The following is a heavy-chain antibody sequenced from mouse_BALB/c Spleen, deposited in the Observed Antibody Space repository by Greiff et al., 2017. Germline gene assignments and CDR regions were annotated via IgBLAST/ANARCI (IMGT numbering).Heavy chain of an antibody. D-gene: IGHD1-1*01. V-gene: IGHV5-17*02. CDR2: ISSGSSTI. CDR1: GFTFSSFG. J-gene: IGHJ4*01. CDR3: ARAPHYYGSSSYAMDY. Sequence: EVHLVESGGGLVQPGGSRKLSCAASGFTFSSFGMHWVRQAPEKGLEWVAYISSGSSTIYYADTVKGRFTISRDNPKNTLFLQMTSLRSEDTAMYYCARAPHYYGSSSYAMDYWGQGTSVTVSS.